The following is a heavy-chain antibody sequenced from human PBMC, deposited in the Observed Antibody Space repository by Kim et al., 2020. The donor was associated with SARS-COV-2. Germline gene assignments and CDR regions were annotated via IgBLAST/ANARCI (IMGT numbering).Heavy chain of an antibody. Sequence: TTEYAAAVKGRFTISRDDSKSIANLQMNSLKTEDSAVYYCTRKQPSLDYWGQGTLVTVSS. D-gene: IGHD6-13*01. CDR2: TT. V-gene: IGHV3-49*02. CDR3: TRKQPSLDY. J-gene: IGHJ4*02.